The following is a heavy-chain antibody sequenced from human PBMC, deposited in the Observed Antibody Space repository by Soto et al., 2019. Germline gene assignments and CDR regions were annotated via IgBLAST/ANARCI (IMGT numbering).Heavy chain of an antibody. J-gene: IGHJ6*02. V-gene: IGHV1-69*06. CDR1: GGTFSSYA. CDR2: IIPIFGTA. CDR3: ARDDSSSYNYYYGMDV. D-gene: IGHD6-6*01. Sequence: QVQLVQSGAEVKKPGSSVKVSCKASGGTFSSYAISWVRQAPGQGLEWMGGIIPIFGTANYAQKFQGRVTITADKSSSTVYMELSSLRSEDTAVYYCARDDSSSYNYYYGMDVWGQGTTVTVSS.